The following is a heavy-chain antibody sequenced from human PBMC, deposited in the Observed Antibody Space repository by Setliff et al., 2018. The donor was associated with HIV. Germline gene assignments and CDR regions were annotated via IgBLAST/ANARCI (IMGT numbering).Heavy chain of an antibody. CDR2: ISAHNGNT. D-gene: IGHD6-13*01. J-gene: IGHJ4*02. Sequence: ASVKVSCKASGYTFTSFGITWVRQAHGQGLDWMGWISAHNGNTNYAEKFQGRVTMTTDTSTSTAYMELRSLRSDDTAVYYCARDLPTLLSSSWAYWGQGTLVTVSS. CDR1: GYTFTSFG. V-gene: IGHV1-18*01. CDR3: ARDLPTLLSSSWAY.